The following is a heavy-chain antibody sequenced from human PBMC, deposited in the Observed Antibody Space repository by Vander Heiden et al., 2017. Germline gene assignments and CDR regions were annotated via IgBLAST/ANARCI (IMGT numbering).Heavy chain of an antibody. CDR1: GFTFSRDA. V-gene: IGHV3-23*01. J-gene: IGHJ4*02. Sequence: EVQLLESGGGLVQPGGSLRTSCAASGFTFSRDAMRWVPQAPGKGLEWVSAISGSGGSTYYADSVKGRFTISRDNSKNTLYLQMNSLRAEDTAVYYCAQGKYYYDSSGYAFDYWGQGTLVTVSS. CDR2: ISGSGGST. CDR3: AQGKYYYDSSGYAFDY. D-gene: IGHD3-22*01.